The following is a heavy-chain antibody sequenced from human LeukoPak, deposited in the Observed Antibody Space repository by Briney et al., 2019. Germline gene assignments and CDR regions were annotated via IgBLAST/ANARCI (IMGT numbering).Heavy chain of an antibody. CDR2: ISAYNGNT. J-gene: IGHJ3*02. CDR3: ARDSEGAFDI. Sequence: EASVKVSCKASGGTFSSYAINWVRQAPGQGLEWMGWISAYNGNTNYAQKLQGRVTMTTDTSTSTAYMELRSLRSDDTAVYYCARDSEGAFDIWGQGTMVTVSS. V-gene: IGHV1-18*01. D-gene: IGHD1-26*01. CDR1: GGTFSSYA.